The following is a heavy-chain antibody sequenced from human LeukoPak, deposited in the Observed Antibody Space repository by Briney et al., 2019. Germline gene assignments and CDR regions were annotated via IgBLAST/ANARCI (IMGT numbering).Heavy chain of an antibody. V-gene: IGHV3-9*01. CDR3: AKDFSYSYAGFDY. CDR1: GFTFDDYA. D-gene: IGHD5-18*01. J-gene: IGHJ4*02. Sequence: GRSLRLSCAASGFTFDDYAMHWVRQAPGKGLEWVSGISWNSGSIGYADSVKGRFTISRDNAKNSLYLQMNSLRAEDTALHYCAKDFSYSYAGFDYWGQGTLVTVSS. CDR2: ISWNSGSI.